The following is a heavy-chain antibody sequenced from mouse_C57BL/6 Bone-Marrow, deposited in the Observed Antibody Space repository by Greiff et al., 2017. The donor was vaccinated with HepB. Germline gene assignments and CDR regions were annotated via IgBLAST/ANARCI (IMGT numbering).Heavy chain of an antibody. CDR3: ARSHYYGSSDAAWFAY. D-gene: IGHD1-1*01. J-gene: IGHJ3*01. Sequence: EVQLQQSVAELVRPGASVKLSCTASGFNIKNTYMHWVKQRPEQGLEWIGRIDPANGNTKYAPKFPGKATITADTSSNTAYLQLSSLTSEDTAIYYCARSHYYGSSDAAWFAYWGQGTLVTVSA. CDR1: GFNIKNTY. CDR2: IDPANGNT. V-gene: IGHV14-3*01.